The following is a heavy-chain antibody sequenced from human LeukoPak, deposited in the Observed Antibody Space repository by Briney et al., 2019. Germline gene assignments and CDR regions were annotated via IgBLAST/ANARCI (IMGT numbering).Heavy chain of an antibody. CDR2: IYTGGAT. Sequence: GGSLRLSCAASGFSINHYYMAWIRQAPGKGLDWVSVIYTGGATNYGDSVKGRFTISRDNSKNSLYLQMNSLRAEDTAVYYCARDLGYGYSSGSPSWGQGTMVTVSS. D-gene: IGHD6-19*01. CDR3: ARDLGYGYSSGSPS. V-gene: IGHV3-66*01. J-gene: IGHJ3*01. CDR1: GFSINHYY.